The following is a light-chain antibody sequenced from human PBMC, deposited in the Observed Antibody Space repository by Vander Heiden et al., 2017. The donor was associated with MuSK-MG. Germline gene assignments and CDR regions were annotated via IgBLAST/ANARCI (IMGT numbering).Light chain of an antibody. CDR3: MQAQQTPFT. V-gene: IGKV2-28*01. Sequence: DIVMTQSPLYLPVTPGEPASISCRSSQSLLHRGYNFVDWYLQRPGQSPQLLIYLGSNRASGVPDRFSGSGSGTDFTLEISRVEAEDVGVYYCMQAQQTPFTFGPGTKVDIK. J-gene: IGKJ3*01. CDR1: QSLLHRGYNF. CDR2: LGS.